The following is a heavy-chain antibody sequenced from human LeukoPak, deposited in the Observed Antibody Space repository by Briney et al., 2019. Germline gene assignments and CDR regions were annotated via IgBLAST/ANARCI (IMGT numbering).Heavy chain of an antibody. D-gene: IGHD3-22*01. V-gene: IGHV1-2*02. CDR1: GYTFTFYY. Sequence: ASVTVSCTASGYTFTFYYMHWVRQAPGQGLEWMGWINPNTGGTNYAQKFQGRVTMTRDTSINTAYMELSRLRSDDTAMYYCAREGSDSSGYQDSWGQGTLVTVSS. J-gene: IGHJ4*02. CDR2: INPNTGGT. CDR3: AREGSDSSGYQDS.